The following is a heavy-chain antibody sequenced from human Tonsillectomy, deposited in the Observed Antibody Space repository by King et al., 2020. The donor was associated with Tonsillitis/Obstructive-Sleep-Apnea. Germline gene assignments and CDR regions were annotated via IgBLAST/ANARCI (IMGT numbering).Heavy chain of an antibody. CDR3: AREGFTVPTGDVYYYYGMDV. CDR1: GFTFSPYR. J-gene: IGHJ6*02. Sequence: EVQLVESGGGLVKPGGSLRLSCAASGFTFSPYRMNWVRQAPGKGLEWVSSISSSSSYIYYADSVNGRFTISRDNAKNSLYLQMNSLRAEDTAVYYCAREGFTVPTGDVYYYYGMDVWGQGTTVTVSS. V-gene: IGHV3-21*01. CDR2: ISSSSSYI. D-gene: IGHD4-11*01.